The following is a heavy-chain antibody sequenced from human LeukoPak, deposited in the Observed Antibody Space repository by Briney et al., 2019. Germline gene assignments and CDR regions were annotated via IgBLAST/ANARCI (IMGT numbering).Heavy chain of an antibody. V-gene: IGHV3-23*01. D-gene: IGHD6-13*01. J-gene: IGHJ4*02. CDR3: AKDFSITADGDFDY. Sequence: GGSLRLSCAASGFTFSSYAMSWVRRAPGKGLQWVSGISGSGSGTYYADSVKGRFTISRDNSKNTLYLQMNSLRAEDTAVYYCAKDFSITADGDFDYWGQGTLVTVSS. CDR1: GFTFSSYA. CDR2: ISGSGSGT.